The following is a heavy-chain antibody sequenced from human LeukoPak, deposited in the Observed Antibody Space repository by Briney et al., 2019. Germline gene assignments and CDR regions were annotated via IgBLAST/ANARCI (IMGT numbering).Heavy chain of an antibody. CDR1: GFTFNKYG. CDR2: IWYDGSNK. CDR3: ARPLQPDYDFWSGYHYGMDV. V-gene: IGHV3-33*07. J-gene: IGHJ6*02. Sequence: GGSLRLSCAASGFTFNKYGMNWVRQAPGKGLEWVAVIWYDGSNKYYADSVKGRFTISRDNSKNTLYLQMNSLRAEDTAVYYCARPLQPDYDFWSGYHYGMDVWGQGTTVTVSS. D-gene: IGHD3-3*01.